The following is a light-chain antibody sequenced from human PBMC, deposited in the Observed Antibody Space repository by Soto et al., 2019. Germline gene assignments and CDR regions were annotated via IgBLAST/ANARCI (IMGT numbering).Light chain of an antibody. V-gene: IGKV3-20*01. J-gene: IGKJ4*01. CDR2: GAS. CDR1: QSVSSSY. CDR3: QQYDSSPLT. Sequence: EIVLTQSPGTLSLSPGERATLSCRASQSVSSSYLAWYQQKPGQAPRLLIYGASSRATGIPDRFSGSGSGTYSTLTISRLEPEDFAVYYCQQYDSSPLTFGGGTKVEIK.